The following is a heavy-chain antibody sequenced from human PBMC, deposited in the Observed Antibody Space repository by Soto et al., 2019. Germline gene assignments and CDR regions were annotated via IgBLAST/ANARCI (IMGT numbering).Heavy chain of an antibody. J-gene: IGHJ4*02. CDR1: GGTFSSYA. CDR3: AREREGATTFSHFDH. V-gene: IGHV1-69*01. Sequence: QVQLVQSGAEVKKPGSSVKVSCKASGGTFSSYAISWVRQAPGQGLEWMGGIIPIFGTANYAQKFQGRVTITAYESTSTAYMELSSLISEGTAVYYCAREREGATTFSHFDHWGQGTLVTVSS. D-gene: IGHD1-26*01. CDR2: IIPIFGTA.